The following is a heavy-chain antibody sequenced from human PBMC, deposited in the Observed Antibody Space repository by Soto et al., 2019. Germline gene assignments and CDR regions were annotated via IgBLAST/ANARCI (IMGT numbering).Heavy chain of an antibody. CDR1: GGSISSYY. J-gene: IGHJ4*02. V-gene: IGHV4-59*12. Sequence: PSETLSLTCTVSGGSISSYYWSWIRQPPGKGLEWIGYIYYSGSTNYNPSLKSRVTISVDTSKNQFSLKLSSVTAADTAVYYCARIFWSGLQKAISGFDYWGQGTLVTVSS. CDR3: ARIFWSGLQKAISGFDY. D-gene: IGHD3-3*01. CDR2: IYYSGST.